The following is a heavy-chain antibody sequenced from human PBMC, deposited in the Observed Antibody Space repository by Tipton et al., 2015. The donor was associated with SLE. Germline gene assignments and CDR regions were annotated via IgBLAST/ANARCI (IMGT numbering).Heavy chain of an antibody. CDR3: ARETLTGTITF. Sequence: TLSLTCTVSGDSISSGFFYWSWIRQPAGKGLEWIGRIYAGAGAYTNYNPSLNSRVTISVDTAKNQFSLSLSSVTAADTAMYYCARETLTGTITFWGQGTLVTVSS. D-gene: IGHD1-7*01. CDR1: GDSISSGFFY. J-gene: IGHJ1*01. CDR2: IYAGAGAYT. V-gene: IGHV4-61*02.